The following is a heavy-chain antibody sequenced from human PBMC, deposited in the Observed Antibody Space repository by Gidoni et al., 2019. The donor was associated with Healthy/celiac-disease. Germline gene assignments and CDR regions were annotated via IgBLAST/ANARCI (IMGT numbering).Heavy chain of an antibody. Sequence: SETLSLTCTVSGGSISSSSYYWGWIRQPPGKGLEWIGSIYYSGSTYYNPSLKSRVTISVDTSKNQFSLKLSSVTAADTAVYYCASIWVHYYDSSGYGNYWGQGTLVTVSS. CDR1: GGSISSSSYY. CDR2: IYYSGST. CDR3: ASIWVHYYDSSGYGNY. V-gene: IGHV4-39*01. D-gene: IGHD3-22*01. J-gene: IGHJ4*02.